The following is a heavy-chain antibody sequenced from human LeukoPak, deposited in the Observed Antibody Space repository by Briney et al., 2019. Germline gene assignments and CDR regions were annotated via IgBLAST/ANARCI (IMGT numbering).Heavy chain of an antibody. CDR3: ARWNGDIRGFDN. D-gene: IGHD4-17*01. CDR1: GFTFSSYG. V-gene: IGHV3-33*01. CDR2: IWYDGSKK. J-gene: IGHJ4*02. Sequence: GGSLRLSCAASGFTFSSYGMHWVRQAPGKGLEWAAVIWYDGSKKYYLDSVKGRFSISRDNSKNTLYLQMNSLRAEDTAVYFCARWNGDIRGFDNWGQGTLVTVSS.